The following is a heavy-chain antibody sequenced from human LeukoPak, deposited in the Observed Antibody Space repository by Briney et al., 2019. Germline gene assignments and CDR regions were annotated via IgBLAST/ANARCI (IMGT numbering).Heavy chain of an antibody. D-gene: IGHD6-13*01. V-gene: IGHV3-21*01. CDR3: ASGRAGYYYYYGMDV. Sequence: GGSLRLSCAASGFTFSSYSMNWVRQAPGKGLEWVSSISSSSSYIYYADSVKGRFTISRDNTKNSLYLQMNSLRAEDTAVYYCASGRAGYYYYYGMDVWGQGTTVTVSS. J-gene: IGHJ6*02. CDR2: ISSSSSYI. CDR1: GFTFSSYS.